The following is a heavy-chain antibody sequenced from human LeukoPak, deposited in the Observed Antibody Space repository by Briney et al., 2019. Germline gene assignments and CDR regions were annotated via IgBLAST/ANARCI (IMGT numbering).Heavy chain of an antibody. V-gene: IGHV4-4*02. CDR1: GGSISSTNW. CDR2: IFHSGGT. Sequence: SETLSLTCAVSGGSISSTNWWSWVRQPPGKGLEWSGEIFHSGGTNYNPSLKSRVTISIDKSKNQFSLKLNSVTAADTAVYYCAREGGFYRPLDYSGQGTLVTVSS. J-gene: IGHJ4*02. D-gene: IGHD6-25*01. CDR3: AREGGFYRPLDY.